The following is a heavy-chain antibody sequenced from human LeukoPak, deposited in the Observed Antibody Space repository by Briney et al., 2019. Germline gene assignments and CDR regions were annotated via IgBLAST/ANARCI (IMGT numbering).Heavy chain of an antibody. D-gene: IGHD6-19*01. CDR2: IYYSGST. CDR3: ARQGEQWLVRIFDY. J-gene: IGHJ4*02. V-gene: IGHV4-39*07. CDR1: GGSISSSSYY. Sequence: SETLSLTCTVSGGSISSSSYYWGWIRQPPGKGLEWIGSIYYSGSTNYNPSLKSRVTISVDTSKNQFSLKLSSVTAADTAVYYCARQGEQWLVRIFDYWGQGTLVTVSS.